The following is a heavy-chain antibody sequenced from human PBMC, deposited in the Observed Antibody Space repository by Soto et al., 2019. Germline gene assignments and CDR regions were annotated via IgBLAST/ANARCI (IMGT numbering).Heavy chain of an antibody. D-gene: IGHD3-22*01. CDR3: ARTYYYDSSGYYYQFDY. CDR1: GGSISSYY. J-gene: IGHJ4*02. V-gene: IGHV4-59*01. Sequence: SETLSLTCTVSGGSISSYYWSWIRQPPGKGLEWIGYIYYSGSTNYNPSLKSRVTISVDTSKNQFSLKLSSVTAADTAVYYCARTYYYDSSGYYYQFDYWGQGTLVTV. CDR2: IYYSGST.